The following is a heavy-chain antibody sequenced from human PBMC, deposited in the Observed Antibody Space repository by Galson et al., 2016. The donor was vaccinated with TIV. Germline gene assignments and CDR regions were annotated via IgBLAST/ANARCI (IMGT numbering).Heavy chain of an antibody. CDR2: IYHSGMT. J-gene: IGHJ4*02. V-gene: IGHV4-38-2*02. D-gene: IGHD3-22*01. CDR1: GYSISSGYY. Sequence: ETLSLTCGVSGYSISSGYYWGWIRQPPGKGLEWIGSIYHSGMTYYNPSLESRVTISVDTSKNQFSLKLSSVTAADTAVYYCMRDRSTYYFDSSGYSPFDYWGQGTRVTVSS. CDR3: MRDRSTYYFDSSGYSPFDY.